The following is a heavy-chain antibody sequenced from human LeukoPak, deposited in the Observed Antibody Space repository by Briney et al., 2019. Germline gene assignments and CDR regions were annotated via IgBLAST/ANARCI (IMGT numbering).Heavy chain of an antibody. J-gene: IGHJ5*01. V-gene: IGHV3-9*01. CDR1: GFTFDDYA. Sequence: GGSLRLSCAASGFTFDDYAMHWVRQAPGKGLEWVSGISWNSGSIGYADSVKGRFTISRDNARNSLYLQINSLRAEDTAVYYCARDPYSGSDSWGQGTLVTVSS. CDR2: ISWNSGSI. D-gene: IGHD1-26*01. CDR3: ARDPYSGSDS.